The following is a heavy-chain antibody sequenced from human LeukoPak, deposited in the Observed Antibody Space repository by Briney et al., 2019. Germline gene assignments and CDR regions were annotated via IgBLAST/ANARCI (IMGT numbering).Heavy chain of an antibody. J-gene: IGHJ4*02. V-gene: IGHV1-18*01. D-gene: IGHD4-11*01. CDR1: GYTFTSYG. CDR2: ISPYNGNT. CDR3: ARAPQTVTGAAIWY. Sequence: ASVKVSCKASGYTFTSYGISWVRQAPGQGLEWVGWISPYNGNTNYAQKFQGRVTMTTDTSTSTAYMEVRSLRSDDTAVYYCARAPQTVTGAAIWYWGQGTLVTVSS.